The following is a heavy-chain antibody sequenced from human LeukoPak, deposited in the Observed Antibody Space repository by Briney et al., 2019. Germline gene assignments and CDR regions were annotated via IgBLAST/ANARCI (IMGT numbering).Heavy chain of an antibody. Sequence: SETLSLTCAVYGGSFSGYYWSWIRQPPGKGLEWIGEINHSGSTNYNPSLKSRVTISVDTSKNQFSLKLSSVTAADTAVYYCARGADTAPFDYWGQGTLVTASS. CDR1: GGSFSGYY. CDR3: ARGADTAPFDY. V-gene: IGHV4-34*01. J-gene: IGHJ4*02. CDR2: INHSGST. D-gene: IGHD5-18*01.